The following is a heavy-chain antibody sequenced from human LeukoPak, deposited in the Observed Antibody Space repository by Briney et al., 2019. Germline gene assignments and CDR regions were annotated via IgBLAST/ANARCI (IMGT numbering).Heavy chain of an antibody. V-gene: IGHV4-34*01. CDR2: INHSGST. Sequence: SETLSLTCAVYGGSFSGFHWTWIRQPPGEGLEWIGEINHSGSTNYNPSLRSRVTISVDTSKNQFSLKLFSVTAADTAVYYCARGRDDYNFAYWGQGTLVTVSS. J-gene: IGHJ4*02. D-gene: IGHD5-24*01. CDR1: GGSFSGFH. CDR3: ARGRDDYNFAY.